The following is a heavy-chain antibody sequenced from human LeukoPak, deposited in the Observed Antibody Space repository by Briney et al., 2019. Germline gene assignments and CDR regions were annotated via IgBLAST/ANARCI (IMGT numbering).Heavy chain of an antibody. CDR3: ARTLSSSWFYYYYYTDV. Sequence: ASVKVSCKASGYTFTSYGISWVRQAPGQGLEWMGWISAYNGNTNYAQKLQGRVTMTTDTSTSTAYMELRSLRSDDTAVYYCARTLSSSWFYYYYYTDVWGKGTTVTVSS. CDR2: ISAYNGNT. J-gene: IGHJ6*03. CDR1: GYTFTSYG. V-gene: IGHV1-18*01. D-gene: IGHD6-13*01.